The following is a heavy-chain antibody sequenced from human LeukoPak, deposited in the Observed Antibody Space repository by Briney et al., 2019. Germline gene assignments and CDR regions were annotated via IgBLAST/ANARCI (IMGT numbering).Heavy chain of an antibody. CDR1: GGSISSGGYY. Sequence: SETLSLTCIVSGGSISSGGYYWSWIRQPPGKGLEWIGYIYHSGSTYYNPSLKSRVTISVDRSKNQFSLKLSSVTAADTAVYYCARVVVGALTIWGQGTMVTVSS. CDR2: IYHSGST. J-gene: IGHJ3*02. CDR3: ARVVVGALTI. D-gene: IGHD1-26*01. V-gene: IGHV4-30-2*01.